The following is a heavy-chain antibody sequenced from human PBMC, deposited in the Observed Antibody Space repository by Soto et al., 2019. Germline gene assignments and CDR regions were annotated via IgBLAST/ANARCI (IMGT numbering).Heavy chain of an antibody. V-gene: IGHV2-5*02. CDR1: GFSLSPSGVG. CDR3: AHSTSTRHYDFWSGPRPDV. J-gene: IGHJ6*02. CDR2: IYWDDDK. D-gene: IGHD3-3*01. Sequence: SGPTLVNPTQTLKLTCTFSGFSLSPSGVGVGWIRQPPGKALEWLALIYWDDDKRYSPSLKSRLTITKDTSKNQVVLTMTNMDPVDTATYYCAHSTSTRHYDFWSGPRPDVWGQGTTVTVSS.